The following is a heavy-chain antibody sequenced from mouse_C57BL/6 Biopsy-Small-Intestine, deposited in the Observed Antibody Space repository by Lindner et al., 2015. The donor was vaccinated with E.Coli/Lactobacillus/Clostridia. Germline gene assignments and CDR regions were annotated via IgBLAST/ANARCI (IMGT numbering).Heavy chain of an antibody. CDR3: TRDYYSIYNYVMDF. V-gene: IGHV5-17*01. CDR2: ISSGSNTI. D-gene: IGHD2-5*01. Sequence: VQLQEVWGGLVKPGGSLKLSCAASGFTFSDHGMHWVRQAPEKGLEWVAYISSGSNTIYYADTVKGRLTISRDNAKNALFLQMTSLRSEDTAMYYCTRDYYSIYNYVMDFWGQGTSVTVSS. CDR1: GFTFSDHG. J-gene: IGHJ4*01.